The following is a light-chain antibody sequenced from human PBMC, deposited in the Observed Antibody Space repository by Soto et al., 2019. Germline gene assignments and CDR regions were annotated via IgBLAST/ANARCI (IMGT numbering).Light chain of an antibody. V-gene: IGKV3-20*01. CDR1: QSVNSRF. Sequence: EIVLTQSPGTLSLSPGERATLSCRASQSVNSRFLAWYQQKPGQAPRLLMYGASTRATGIPDRFSGSGSGADFTLTISRLEPEDFAMYYCQQYGSSPPMYTFGQGTELEIK. CDR3: QQYGSSPPMYT. CDR2: GAS. J-gene: IGKJ2*01.